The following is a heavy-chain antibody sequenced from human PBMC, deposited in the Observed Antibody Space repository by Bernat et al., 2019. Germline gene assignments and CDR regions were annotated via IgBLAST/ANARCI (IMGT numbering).Heavy chain of an antibody. J-gene: IGHJ4*02. V-gene: IGHV1-2*04. D-gene: IGHD3-10*01. Sequence: QVHLVQSGAEVKKPGASVKVSCKASGYTFTGYYIHWIRQAPGQGLEWMGWINPNSGDTNYAQKFQGWVTMTRDTSISTAYMDLTRLKSDDTAINYCARWGDYGSGTFSDYWGQGSLVTVSS. CDR2: INPNSGDT. CDR3: ARWGDYGSGTFSDY. CDR1: GYTFTGYY.